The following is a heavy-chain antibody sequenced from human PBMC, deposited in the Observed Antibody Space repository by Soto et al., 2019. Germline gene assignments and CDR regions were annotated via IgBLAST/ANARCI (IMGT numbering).Heavy chain of an antibody. D-gene: IGHD5-18*01. CDR3: ARERPDSYGLDY. J-gene: IGHJ4*02. CDR1: GGSISSYY. CDR2: IYYSGST. V-gene: IGHV4-59*01. Sequence: PSETLSLTCTVSGGSISSYYWSWIRQPPGKGLEWIGYIYYSGSTNYNPSLKSRVTISVDTSTNQFSLKLSSVTAADTAVYYCARERPDSYGLDYWGQGTLVTVSS.